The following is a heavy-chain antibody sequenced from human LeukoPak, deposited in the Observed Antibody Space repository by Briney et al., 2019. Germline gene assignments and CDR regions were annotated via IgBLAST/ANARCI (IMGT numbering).Heavy chain of an antibody. Sequence: GGSLRLSCAASGFTFSSYEMSWVRQAPGKGLEWVAVIYSHGGRYYAGSVQGRFTISRDSSKNTMYIQMNSLRVEDTAFYYCARTDYYYDSDGLQYFQHWGQGTLVTVSS. D-gene: IGHD3-22*01. CDR1: GFTFSSYE. CDR2: IYSHGGR. V-gene: IGHV3-53*01. CDR3: ARTDYYYDSDGLQYFQH. J-gene: IGHJ1*01.